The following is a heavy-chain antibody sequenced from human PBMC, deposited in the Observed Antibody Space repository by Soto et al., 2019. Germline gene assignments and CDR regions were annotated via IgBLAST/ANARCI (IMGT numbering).Heavy chain of an antibody. Sequence: SETLSLTCTVSGGSVSSCSYYWSWIRQPPGKGLEYIGYLYYSGSTNYNPSLKSRVAISVDTPKNQFPLKLTSVTAADTAIYYCARGQAFWTGYYRMPYYFDYWGQGTLVTVSS. D-gene: IGHD3-3*01. V-gene: IGHV4-61*01. CDR3: ARGQAFWTGYYRMPYYFDY. CDR2: LYYSGST. CDR1: GGSVSSCSYY. J-gene: IGHJ4*02.